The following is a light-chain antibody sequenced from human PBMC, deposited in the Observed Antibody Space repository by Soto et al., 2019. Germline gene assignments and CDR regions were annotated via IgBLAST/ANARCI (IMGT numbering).Light chain of an antibody. CDR3: QQGYSTQWT. Sequence: DIQMTQSPSSLSASVGDRVSITCRASQDIRSYLNWYQQKPGKAPELLIYATSNLQSGVPPRFSGSGSGTDFTLTISSLQPEDFATYYCQQGYSTQWTSGQGTKVEIK. V-gene: IGKV1-39*01. CDR1: QDIRSY. CDR2: ATS. J-gene: IGKJ1*01.